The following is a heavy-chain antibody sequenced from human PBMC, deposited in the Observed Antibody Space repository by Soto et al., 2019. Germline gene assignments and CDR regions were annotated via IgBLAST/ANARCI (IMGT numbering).Heavy chain of an antibody. Sequence: SETLSLTCTVSGDSISSSSYYWGWIRQPPGKGLEWIGSIYYSGSTYYNPSLKSRVTISVDTSKNQFSLKLSSVTAADTAVYYCARRVYYGGNSERTFDYWGQGTLVTVSS. CDR3: ARRVYYGGNSERTFDY. J-gene: IGHJ4*02. V-gene: IGHV4-39*01. CDR2: IYYSGST. CDR1: GDSISSSSYY. D-gene: IGHD4-17*01.